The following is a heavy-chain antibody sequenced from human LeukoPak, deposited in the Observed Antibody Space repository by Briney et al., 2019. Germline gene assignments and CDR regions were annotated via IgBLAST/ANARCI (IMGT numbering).Heavy chain of an antibody. CDR1: GGSISSSSYY. Sequence: SETLSLTCTVSGGSISSSSYYWGWIRQPPGKGLEWIGSIYYSGSTYYNPSLKSRVTISVDTSKNQFSLKVSSVTAADTAVYYCARYVWGSYPTFEDYWGQGTLVTVSS. J-gene: IGHJ4*02. CDR2: IYYSGST. CDR3: ARYVWGSYPTFEDY. D-gene: IGHD3-16*02. V-gene: IGHV4-39*07.